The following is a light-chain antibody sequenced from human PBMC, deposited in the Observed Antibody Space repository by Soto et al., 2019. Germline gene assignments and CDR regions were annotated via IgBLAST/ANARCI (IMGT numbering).Light chain of an antibody. V-gene: IGKV1-39*01. CDR2: AAS. CDR3: RKSYSTLIN. Sequence: DIQIAHAPSSLSASVVDRVTITFLASQSISSYLNWYQQKPGKAPKLLIYAASSLQSGVPSRFSGSGSGTDFTLTISSLQPEDFATYYCRKSYSTLINCGQGKRRAIK. CDR1: QSISSY. J-gene: IGKJ5*01.